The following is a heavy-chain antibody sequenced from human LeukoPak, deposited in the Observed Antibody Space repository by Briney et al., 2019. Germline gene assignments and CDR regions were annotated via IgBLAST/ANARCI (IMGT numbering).Heavy chain of an antibody. D-gene: IGHD1-26*01. J-gene: IGHJ4*02. Sequence: PGGSLRLSCAASGFTFSSYAMSWVRQAPGKGLEWVSAISGSGGSTYYADSVKGRFTISRDNSKNTLCLQMNSLRAEDTAVYYCAKDPNWEQPPDYFGYWGQGTLVTVSS. V-gene: IGHV3-23*01. CDR2: ISGSGGST. CDR1: GFTFSSYA. CDR3: AKDPNWEQPPDYFGY.